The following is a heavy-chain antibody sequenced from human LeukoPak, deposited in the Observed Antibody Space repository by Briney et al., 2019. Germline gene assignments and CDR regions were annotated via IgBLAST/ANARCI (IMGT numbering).Heavy chain of an antibody. D-gene: IGHD2-2*01. V-gene: IGHV3-23*01. J-gene: IGHJ4*02. CDR1: GFTFSSYA. Sequence: GGSLRLSCAASGFTFSSYAMSWVRQAPGEGLEWVSAITDSGGDIYHAESVKGRFTISRDNSKNTLYLQMNSLRAEDTAVYYCAKGSATSRPYYFDYWGQGTLVTVSS. CDR2: ITDSGGDI. CDR3: AKGSATSRPYYFDY.